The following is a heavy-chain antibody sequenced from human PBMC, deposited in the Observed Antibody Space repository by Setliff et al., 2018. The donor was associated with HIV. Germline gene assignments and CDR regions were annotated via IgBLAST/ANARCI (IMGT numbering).Heavy chain of an antibody. CDR1: GYSFSSYG. D-gene: IGHD1-26*01. J-gene: IGHJ3*02. V-gene: IGHV1-18*01. CDR3: ARGTRVGANDAFDI. CDR2: MSTDNGNT. Sequence: GASVKVSCKASGYSFSSYGIGWVRLAPGQGLEWMGWMSTDNGNTNYAQKVQGRVTMTTDTGTRTAYMELSRLRSDDTAVYYCARGTRVGANDAFDIWGQGTMVTVSS.